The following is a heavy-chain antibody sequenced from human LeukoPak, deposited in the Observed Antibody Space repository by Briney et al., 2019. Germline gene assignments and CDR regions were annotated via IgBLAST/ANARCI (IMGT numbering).Heavy chain of an antibody. CDR2: SGSGGDT. D-gene: IGHD4/OR15-4a*01. CDR3: AKARGATYGTYYFDY. Sequence: GGSLRLSCAASGFTFSSYAMNWVRQAPGKGLEWVSISGSGGDTYYADSVKGRFTISRDNSKNTLYLQMNSLRAEDTAVYYCAKARGATYGTYYFDYWGQGTLVTLSS. CDR1: GFTFSSYA. V-gene: IGHV3-23*01. J-gene: IGHJ4*02.